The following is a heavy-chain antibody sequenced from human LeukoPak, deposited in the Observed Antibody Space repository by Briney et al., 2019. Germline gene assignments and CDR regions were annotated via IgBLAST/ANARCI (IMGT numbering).Heavy chain of an antibody. D-gene: IGHD1-26*01. CDR1: GYSISSGYY. CDR2: IYHSGST. Sequence: SETLSLTCTVSGYSISSGYYWGWIRQPPGKGLEWIGSIYHSGSTYYNPSLKSRVTISLDTSKNQFSLKLSSETAADTAVYYCARRLGSYFAFDYWGQGTLVTVSS. V-gene: IGHV4-38-2*02. J-gene: IGHJ4*02. CDR3: ARRLGSYFAFDY.